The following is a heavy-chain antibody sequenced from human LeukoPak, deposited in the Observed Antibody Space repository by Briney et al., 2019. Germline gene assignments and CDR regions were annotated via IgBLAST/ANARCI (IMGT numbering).Heavy chain of an antibody. Sequence: ASVKVSCKASGYTFSSYGIKWVRQAPGQGLEWMAWISGYNGHTNYAQKFQGRVTLTTDTSTSTAYMELRSLRSDDTAVYYCARGDTVTRGRDAFDIWGQGTMVTVSS. CDR3: ARGDTVTRGRDAFDI. J-gene: IGHJ3*02. CDR1: GYTFSSYG. V-gene: IGHV1-18*01. CDR2: ISGYNGHT. D-gene: IGHD4-17*01.